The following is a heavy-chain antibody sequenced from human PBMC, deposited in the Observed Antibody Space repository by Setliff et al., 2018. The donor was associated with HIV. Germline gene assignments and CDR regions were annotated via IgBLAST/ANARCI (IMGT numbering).Heavy chain of an antibody. CDR3: ARVGSVIQVTLFGMDV. CDR2: ITYSGST. Sequence: SETLSLTCTVSGGFISNFYWSWIRQTPGKGLEWIGYITYSGSTYYNPSLMSRVSISPDTSKNQFSLKLTSVTAADTAVYYCARVGSVIQVTLFGMDVWGQGTAVTVSS. CDR1: GGFISNFY. J-gene: IGHJ6*02. V-gene: IGHV4-59*06. D-gene: IGHD5-18*01.